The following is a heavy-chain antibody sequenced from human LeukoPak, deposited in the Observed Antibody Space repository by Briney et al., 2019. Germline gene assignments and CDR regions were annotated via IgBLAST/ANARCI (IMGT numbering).Heavy chain of an antibody. J-gene: IGHJ3*02. CDR3: AKERNDCSGGSCHYLDAFDI. CDR2: IWYDGTNK. D-gene: IGHD2-15*01. CDR1: GFTFSSYG. V-gene: IGHV3-33*06. Sequence: GGSLRLSCAASGFTFSSYGMPWVRQAPAKGLEWVAVIWYDGTNKYYADSVKGRFTISSDNSKNTLYLQMNSLRAEDTAVYYCAKERNDCSGGSCHYLDAFDIWGQGTMVTVSS.